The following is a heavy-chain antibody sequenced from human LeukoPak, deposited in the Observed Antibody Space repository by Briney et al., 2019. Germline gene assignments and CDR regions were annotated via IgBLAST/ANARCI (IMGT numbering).Heavy chain of an antibody. D-gene: IGHD6-13*01. CDR3: ASSSSWLGGFDP. CDR2: INPNSGGT. V-gene: IGHV1-2*02. CDR1: GDTFTGYY. Sequence: ASVKVSCKASGDTFTGYYMHWVRQAPGQGLEWMGWINPNSGGTNYAQKFQGRVTMTRDTSISTAYMELSRLRSDDTAVYYCASSSSWLGGFDPWGQGTLVTVSS. J-gene: IGHJ5*02.